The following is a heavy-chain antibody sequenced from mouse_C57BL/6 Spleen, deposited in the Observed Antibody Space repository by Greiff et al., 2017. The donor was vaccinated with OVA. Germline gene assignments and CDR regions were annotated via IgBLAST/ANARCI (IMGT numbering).Heavy chain of an antibody. V-gene: IGHV1-59*01. D-gene: IGHD1-1*01. J-gene: IGHJ4*01. CDR3: ARSGTTVVGTDYYAMDY. CDR2: IDPSDSYT. CDR1: GYTFTSYW. Sequence: QVQLQQPGAELVRPGTSVKLSCKASGYTFTSYWMHWVKQRPGQGLEWIGVIDPSDSYTNYNQKFKGKATLTVDTSSSTAYMQLSSLTSEDSAVYYCARSGTTVVGTDYYAMDYWGQGTSVTVSS.